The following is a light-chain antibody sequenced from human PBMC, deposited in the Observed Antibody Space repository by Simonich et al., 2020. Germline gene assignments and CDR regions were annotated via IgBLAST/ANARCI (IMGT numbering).Light chain of an antibody. CDR3: CSYAGSSTVV. J-gene: IGLJ2*01. CDR2: DVS. Sequence: SALTQPASVSGSPGPSITISCTGTSSDVGGYHYVSWYQQHPGKAPKLMIYDVSSRPEGGYNRFSGSKSGNTASLTISGLQAEDEADYYCCSYAGSSTVVFGGGTKLTVL. V-gene: IGLV2-23*02. CDR1: SSDVGGYHY.